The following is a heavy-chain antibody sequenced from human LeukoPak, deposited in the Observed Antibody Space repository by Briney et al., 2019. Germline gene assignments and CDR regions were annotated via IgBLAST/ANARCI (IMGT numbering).Heavy chain of an antibody. CDR2: INPSGGST. D-gene: IGHD6-13*01. Sequence: ASVKVSCTASGYTFTSYYMHWVRQAPGQGLEWMGIINPSGGSTSYAQKFQGRVTMTRDTSISTAYMELSRLRSDDTAVYYCARDIAAAGTWGGGDYWGQGTLVTVSS. J-gene: IGHJ4*02. CDR3: ARDIAAAGTWGGGDY. CDR1: GYTFTSYY. V-gene: IGHV1-46*01.